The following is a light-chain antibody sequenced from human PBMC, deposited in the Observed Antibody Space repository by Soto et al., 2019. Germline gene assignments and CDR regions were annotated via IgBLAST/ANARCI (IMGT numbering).Light chain of an antibody. J-gene: IGKJ1*01. Sequence: EIVLTQSPGTLSLSPGKRGSRSCRSSQSISSSYLAWYQQKPGQAPRLLICDASSRAAGIPDRFSGSGSGTEFTLTISSLQSEDFAVYYCQQYNNWPSFGQGTKVDIK. CDR2: DAS. CDR1: QSISSSY. CDR3: QQYNNWPS. V-gene: IGKV3D-20*02.